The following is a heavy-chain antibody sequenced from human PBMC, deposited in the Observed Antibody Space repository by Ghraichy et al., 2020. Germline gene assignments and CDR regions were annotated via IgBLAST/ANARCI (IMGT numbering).Heavy chain of an antibody. V-gene: IGHV3-74*01. CDR3: VRGSAPKSSSSYYHFDY. CDR2: INSDESST. CDR1: GFTFSSYW. D-gene: IGHD3-22*01. J-gene: IGHJ4*02. Sequence: GGSLRLSCAVSGFTFSSYWMHWVRQAPGKGLVWVSRINSDESSTSYADSVKGRFTISRDNAKNTLYLQMNSLRAENTAVYYCVRGSAPKSSSSYYHFDYWGQGTLVTVSS.